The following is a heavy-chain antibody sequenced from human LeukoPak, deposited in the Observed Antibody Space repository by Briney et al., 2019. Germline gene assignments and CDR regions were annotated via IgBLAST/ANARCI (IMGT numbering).Heavy chain of an antibody. CDR1: GFTFSSYG. V-gene: IGHV3-23*01. CDR2: ISGSGGST. D-gene: IGHD2-21*01. J-gene: IGHJ5*02. Sequence: GGSLRLSCAASGFTFSSYGMSWVRQAPGEGLEWVSAISGSGGSTYYADSVKGRFTISRDNSKNTLYLQMNSLRAEDTAVYYCAKDGCILWWTDNWFDPWGQGTLVTVSS. CDR3: AKDGCILWWTDNWFDP.